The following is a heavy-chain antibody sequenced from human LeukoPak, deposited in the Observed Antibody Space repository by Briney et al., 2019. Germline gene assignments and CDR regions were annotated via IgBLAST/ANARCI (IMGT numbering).Heavy chain of an antibody. CDR2: IIHSGST. CDR1: GGSFSGYY. Sequence: KPSETLSLTCAVYGGSFSGYYWNWIRQPPGKGLEWIGEIIHSGSTNYNPSLKSRVTISVDTSKNQFSLKLNSVTAADTAVYYCARRKYGSGTYYMDVWGKGTTVTVSS. J-gene: IGHJ6*03. CDR3: ARRKYGSGTYYMDV. D-gene: IGHD3-10*01. V-gene: IGHV4-34*12.